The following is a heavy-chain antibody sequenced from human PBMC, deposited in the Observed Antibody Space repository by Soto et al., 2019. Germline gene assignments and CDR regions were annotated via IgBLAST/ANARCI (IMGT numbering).Heavy chain of an antibody. CDR3: ARGAIVVVAATPVRDYYYYGMDV. CDR1: GFTFSSYA. J-gene: IGHJ6*02. CDR2: ISYDGSNK. Sequence: QVQLVESGGGVVQPGRSLRLSCAASGFTFSSYAMHWVRQAPGKGLEWVAVISYDGSNKYYADSVKGRFTISRDNSKNTLDLQMNSLRAEDTAVYYCARGAIVVVAATPVRDYYYYGMDVWGQGTTVTVSS. V-gene: IGHV3-30-3*01. D-gene: IGHD2-15*01.